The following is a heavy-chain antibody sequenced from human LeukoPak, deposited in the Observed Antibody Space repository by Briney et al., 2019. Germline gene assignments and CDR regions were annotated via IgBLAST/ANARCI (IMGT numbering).Heavy chain of an antibody. CDR1: GYTFTGYY. Sequence: ASVKVSCKASGYTFTGYYMHWVRQAPGQGLEWMGWINPNSGGTNYAQKFQGRVTMTRDTSISTAHMELSRLRSDDTAVYYCARAFQYYDILTGYYNGPHDYWGQGTLVTVSS. V-gene: IGHV1-2*02. CDR3: ARAFQYYDILTGYYNGPHDY. CDR2: INPNSGGT. J-gene: IGHJ4*02. D-gene: IGHD3-9*01.